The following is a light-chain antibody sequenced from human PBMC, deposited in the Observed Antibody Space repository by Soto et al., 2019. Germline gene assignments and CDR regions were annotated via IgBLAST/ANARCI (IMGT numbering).Light chain of an antibody. CDR1: SSNIGNNH. V-gene: IGLV1-51*02. Sequence: QSVLTQPPSVSAAPGQTVTISCSGVSSNIGNNHVSWYQQFPRTAPKLLVYENNKRPSGIPDRFSGSKSGTSATLGITGLQTGDEAVYYCGTWDGSLSVWVFGGGTKLTVL. J-gene: IGLJ3*02. CDR3: GTWDGSLSVWV. CDR2: ENN.